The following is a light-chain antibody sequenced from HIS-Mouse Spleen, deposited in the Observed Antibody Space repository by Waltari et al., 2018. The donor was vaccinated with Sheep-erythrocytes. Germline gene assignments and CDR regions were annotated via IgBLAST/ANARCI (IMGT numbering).Light chain of an antibody. CDR2: DVS. V-gene: IGLV2-11*01. CDR3: CSYAGSYTVV. Sequence: QSALTQPRSVSGSPGQSVTTPCTGTSSEVGGYNYVSWYQQHPGKAPNRMIYDVSKRPSGVPDRFSGSKSGNTASLTISGLQAEDEADYYCCSYAGSYTVVFGGGTKLTVL. CDR1: SSEVGGYNY. J-gene: IGLJ2*01.